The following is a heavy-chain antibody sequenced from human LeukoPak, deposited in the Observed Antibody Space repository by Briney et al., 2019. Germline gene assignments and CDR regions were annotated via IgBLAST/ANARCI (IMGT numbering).Heavy chain of an antibody. CDR3: ARGFSMVRGVTFDY. CDR2: IYHSGST. V-gene: IGHV4-4*02. J-gene: IGHJ4*02. CDR1: GGSISSYY. Sequence: SETLSLTCAVSGGSISSYYWSWVRQPPGKGLEWIGEIYHSGSTNYNPSLKSRVTISVDKSKNQFSLKLSSVTAADTAVYYCARGFSMVRGVTFDYWGQGTLVTVSS. D-gene: IGHD3-10*01.